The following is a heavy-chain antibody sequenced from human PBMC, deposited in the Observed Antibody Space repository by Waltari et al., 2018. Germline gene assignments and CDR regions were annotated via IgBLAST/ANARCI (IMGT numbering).Heavy chain of an antibody. J-gene: IGHJ3*02. CDR3: ARSYAVAGQGGNAFDI. CDR1: GYTFTDYY. D-gene: IGHD6-19*01. Sequence: EVQLVQSGAEVKKPGATVKISCKASGYTFTDYYMHWVQQAPGQGLEWMGRVDPEDGETIYAEKFQGRVTITADTSTDTAYMELSSLISEDTAVYYCARSYAVAGQGGNAFDIWGQGTMVTVSS. V-gene: IGHV1-69-2*01. CDR2: VDPEDGET.